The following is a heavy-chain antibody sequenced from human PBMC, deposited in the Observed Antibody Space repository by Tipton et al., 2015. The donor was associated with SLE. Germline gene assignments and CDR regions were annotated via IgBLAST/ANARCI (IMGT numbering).Heavy chain of an antibody. CDR1: GFSFSNYR. CDR2: ISSSSNFI. Sequence: GSLRLSCAASGFSFSNYRLAWVRQAPGKGLEWISSISSSSNFIYYADSMEGRFTISRDNAENSLFLQMNSLTAEDTALYFCARVVPPDYLDYWGQGTLVTVSS. D-gene: IGHD4/OR15-4a*01. V-gene: IGHV3-21*03. J-gene: IGHJ4*02. CDR3: ARVVPPDYLDY.